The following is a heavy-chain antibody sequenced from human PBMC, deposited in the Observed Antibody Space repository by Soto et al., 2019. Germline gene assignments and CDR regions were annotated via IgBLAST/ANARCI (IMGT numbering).Heavy chain of an antibody. CDR3: ARGLEQPGSTYYYYMDG. V-gene: IGHV1-18*01. CDR2: ISAYNGNT. D-gene: IGHD1-1*01. Sequence: ASVKVSCKASGYTFPSYGISWVRQAPGQGLEWMGWISAYNGNTNYAQKLQGRVTMTTDTSTSTAYMELRSLRSDDTAVYYCARGLEQPGSTYYYYMDGWGKGNTVTVSS. CDR1: GYTFPSYG. J-gene: IGHJ6*03.